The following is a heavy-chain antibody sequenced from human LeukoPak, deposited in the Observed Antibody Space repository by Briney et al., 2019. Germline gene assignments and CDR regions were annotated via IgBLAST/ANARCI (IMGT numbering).Heavy chain of an antibody. V-gene: IGHV1-69*06. CDR3: ARGDYYDSSGLFDY. D-gene: IGHD3-22*01. J-gene: IGHJ4*02. Sequence: ASVKVSCKASGGTFSRYAISWVRQAPGQGLEWMGRIIPIFGTPNYAQKFQGRVTISADKSTNTAYMEVTSLRSEDTAVCYCARGDYYDSSGLFDYWGQGTLVTVSS. CDR1: GGTFSRYA. CDR2: IIPIFGTP.